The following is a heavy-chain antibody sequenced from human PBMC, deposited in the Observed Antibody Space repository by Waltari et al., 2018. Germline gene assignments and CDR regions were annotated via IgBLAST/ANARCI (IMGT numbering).Heavy chain of an antibody. CDR1: GASISSNRTY. D-gene: IGHD5-12*01. CDR2: MSYSGAS. V-gene: IGHV4-39*02. Sequence: QPQLQESGPGLVKPSETLSLTCSVSGASISSNRTYWVWIRQPPGQGLEWIGTMSYSGASYSSPSLKSRATISRDTSKNHLSLKLGSVSAADTAVYYCATYIGASLGTAAFDVWGQGTMVTVSS. CDR3: ATYIGASLGTAAFDV. J-gene: IGHJ3*01.